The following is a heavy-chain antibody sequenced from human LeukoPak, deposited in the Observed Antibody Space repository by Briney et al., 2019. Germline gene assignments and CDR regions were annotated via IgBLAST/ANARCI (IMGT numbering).Heavy chain of an antibody. CDR3: ARDQGGSGGN. CDR2: ISSNGTYI. J-gene: IGHJ4*02. CDR1: GFTFSSYS. D-gene: IGHD3-10*01. V-gene: IGHV3-21*01. Sequence: PGGSLRLSCAASGFTFSSYSMHWVRQAPWKGLEWVSSISSNGTYIYYADSVKGRFTISRDNAKNSVHLQMNSLRAEDTDVYYWARDQGGSGGNWGQGTLVTVSS.